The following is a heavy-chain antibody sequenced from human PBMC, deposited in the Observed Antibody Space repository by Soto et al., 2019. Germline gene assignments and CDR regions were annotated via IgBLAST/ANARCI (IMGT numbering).Heavy chain of an antibody. CDR3: ARVRMLQDDYGDYVDYYGMDV. CDR1: GGSISSGGYY. J-gene: IGHJ6*02. D-gene: IGHD4-17*01. Sequence: SETLSLTCTVSGGSISSGGYYWSWIRQHPGKGLEWIGYIYYSGSTYYNPSLKSRVTISVDTSKNQFSLKLSSVTAADTAVYYCARVRMLQDDYGDYVDYYGMDVWGQGTTVTVSS. CDR2: IYYSGST. V-gene: IGHV4-31*03.